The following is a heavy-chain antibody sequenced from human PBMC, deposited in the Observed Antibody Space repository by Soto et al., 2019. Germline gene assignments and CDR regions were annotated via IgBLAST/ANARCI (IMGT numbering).Heavy chain of an antibody. V-gene: IGHV4-61*08. CDR3: ARDLISIPGDV. Sequence: SETLSLTCTVSGGSISSGDYYWSWIRQPPGKGLEWIGYIYYTGSTNYNPSLESRVTISLDTSKNQFSLNLRSVTAADTAVYYCARDLISIPGDVWGKGTTVTVSS. D-gene: IGHD2-21*01. CDR2: IYYTGST. J-gene: IGHJ6*04. CDR1: GGSISSGDYY.